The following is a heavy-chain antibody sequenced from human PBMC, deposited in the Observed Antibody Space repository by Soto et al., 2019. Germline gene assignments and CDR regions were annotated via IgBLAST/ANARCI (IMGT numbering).Heavy chain of an antibody. D-gene: IGHD1-26*01. J-gene: IGHJ3*02. CDR2: ISSSGGHT. CDR3: AKGVPRSGFDI. CDR1: GITFNTHG. V-gene: IGHV3-23*01. Sequence: EVQLLESGGGLVQPGGSLRLSCAASGITFNTHGMNWVRQAPGKGLEWVSSISSSGGHTYYVDSVKGRFTISRDNPKNTLSLQMSSLRAEDTALYYCAKGVPRSGFDIGGQGTRVTVSS.